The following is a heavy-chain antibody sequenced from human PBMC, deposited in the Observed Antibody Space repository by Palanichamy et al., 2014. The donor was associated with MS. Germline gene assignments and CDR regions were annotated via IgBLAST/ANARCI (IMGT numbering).Heavy chain of an antibody. CDR1: AGSFGEYY. CDR2: IHPSGIT. J-gene: IGHJ4*02. Sequence: GVSAGSFGEYYWTWIRQPPGKGLEWIGEIHPSGITNYNPSLESRVILSGDSSNNHFSLKLTSLTAADTAVYYCSRGLDYAKSGDNWGQGVLVTVSS. CDR3: SRGLDYAKSGDN. V-gene: IGHV4-34*01. D-gene: IGHD4-17*01.